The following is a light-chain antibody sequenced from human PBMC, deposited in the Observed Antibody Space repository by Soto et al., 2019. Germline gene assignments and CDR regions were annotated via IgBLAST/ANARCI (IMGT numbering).Light chain of an antibody. J-gene: IGKJ2*01. V-gene: IGKV3-20*01. Sequence: PGERATLSCRASQSVSSSYLAWYQQKPGQAPRLLIYGASSRATGIPDRFSGSGSGTDFTITISRLEPEDFAVYYCQQYGSSPPYTFGQGTKLEIK. CDR2: GAS. CDR1: QSVSSSY. CDR3: QQYGSSPPYT.